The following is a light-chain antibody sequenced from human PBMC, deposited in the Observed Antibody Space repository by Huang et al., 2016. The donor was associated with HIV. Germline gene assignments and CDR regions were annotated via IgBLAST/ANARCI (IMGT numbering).Light chain of an antibody. CDR3: QQYYDWPWT. CDR2: SDS. CDR1: RTVNNK. V-gene: IGKV3D-15*01. Sequence: ILVSQSPATLSVSPGDSATLSCRANRTVNNKMAWFQQKVGQAPRLIICSDSVSAASIGVPDRCLGRGSGTEFTLSITSVQSEDLAVYYCQQYYDWPWTFGQGTRV. J-gene: IGKJ1*01.